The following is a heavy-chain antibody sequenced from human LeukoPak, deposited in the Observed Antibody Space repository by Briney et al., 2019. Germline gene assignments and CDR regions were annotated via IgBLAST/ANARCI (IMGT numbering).Heavy chain of an antibody. Sequence: GGTLRLSCAASGFTFRSHGMNWVRQAPGKGLEWVSGISPSGGITYYTDSVRGRFTISRDNSKNTVSLQMNSLRGEDTAVYYCAKDDDWGRFKDWGQGTLVTVSS. CDR1: GFTFRSHG. J-gene: IGHJ1*01. CDR2: ISPSGGIT. V-gene: IGHV3-23*01. CDR3: AKDDDWGRFKD. D-gene: IGHD3-16*01.